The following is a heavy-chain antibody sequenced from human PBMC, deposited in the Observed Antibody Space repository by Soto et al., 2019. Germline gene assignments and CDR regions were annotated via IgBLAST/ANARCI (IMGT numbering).Heavy chain of an antibody. Sequence: PGGSLRLSCAASGFTFRNYAMHWVRQAPGKGLEWVAIISCDGNKKFLADSVKGRFTISRDDSKNTLDLQMNSLRAEDTAVYYCARDLRVKGYRSGWDFYYGMDVWGQGTTVTVSS. CDR1: GFTFRNYA. V-gene: IGHV3-30*03. D-gene: IGHD6-19*01. CDR2: ISCDGNKK. J-gene: IGHJ6*02. CDR3: ARDLRVKGYRSGWDFYYGMDV.